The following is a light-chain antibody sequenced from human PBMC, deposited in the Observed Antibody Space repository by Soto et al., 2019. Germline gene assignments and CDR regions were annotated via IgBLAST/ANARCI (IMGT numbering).Light chain of an antibody. V-gene: IGLV2-8*01. Sequence: QSALTQPPSASGSPGQSVTISCTGTSSDVGGYNYVSWFQQHPGKAPKLMIYEVSKRPSGVPDRFSGSKSGNTASLTVSGLQAEDEAHYYCSSYAGSNPYWVFGGGTKLTVL. CDR3: SSYAGSNPYWV. CDR2: EVS. CDR1: SSDVGGYNY. J-gene: IGLJ3*02.